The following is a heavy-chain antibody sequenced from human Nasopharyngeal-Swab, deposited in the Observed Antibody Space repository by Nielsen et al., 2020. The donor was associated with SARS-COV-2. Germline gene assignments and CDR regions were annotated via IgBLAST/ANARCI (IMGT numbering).Heavy chain of an antibody. CDR3: AKDIGYYYGSGPWYFDL. CDR2: ISGDGGST. J-gene: IGHJ2*01. CDR1: GFTFDDYA. Sequence: GESLKISRAASGFTFDDYAMHWVRQAPGKGLEWVSLISGDGGSTYYADSVKGRFTISRDNSKNSLYLQMNSLRTEDTALYYCAKDIGYYYGSGPWYFDLWGRGTLVTVSS. V-gene: IGHV3-43*02. D-gene: IGHD3-10*01.